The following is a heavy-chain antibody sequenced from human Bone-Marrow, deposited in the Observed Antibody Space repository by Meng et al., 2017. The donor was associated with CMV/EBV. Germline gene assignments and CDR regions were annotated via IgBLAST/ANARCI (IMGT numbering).Heavy chain of an antibody. CDR2: IIPIFGTR. Sequence: CKASGGTSSSYAISWLRQAPGQGLECMGVIIPIFGTRNYAQKFQGRVTITADESTSTAYMELSSLRSEDTAVYYCARGWGGDQEAIDYWGQGTLVTVSS. CDR3: ARGWGGDQEAIDY. J-gene: IGHJ4*02. D-gene: IGHD4-17*01. V-gene: IGHV1-69*01. CDR1: GGTSSSYA.